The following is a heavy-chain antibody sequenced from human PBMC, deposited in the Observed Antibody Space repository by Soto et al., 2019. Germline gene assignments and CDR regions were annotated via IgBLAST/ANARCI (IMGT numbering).Heavy chain of an antibody. CDR3: ATIGQIGYWFLGY. Sequence: EVQLLESGGDLVQPGGSLRVSCAASGFMFSSHGMSWVRQAPGKGLEWVSSISSGGDLTYYADSVKGRFTVSRDNLKNPLSFKMDSLREEETATYNCATIGQIGYWFLGYCGQGALVTVPT. CDR1: GFMFSSHG. CDR2: ISSGGDLT. V-gene: IGHV3-23*01. D-gene: IGHD2-8*02. J-gene: IGHJ4*02.